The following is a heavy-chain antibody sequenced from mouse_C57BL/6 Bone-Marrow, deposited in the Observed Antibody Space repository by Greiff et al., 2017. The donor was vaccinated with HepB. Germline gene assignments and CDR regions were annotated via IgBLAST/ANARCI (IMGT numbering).Heavy chain of an antibody. CDR2: INPSSGYT. J-gene: IGHJ4*01. CDR1: GYTFTSYT. Sequence: VHLVESGAELARPGASVKMSCKASGYTFTSYTMHWVKQRPGQGLEWIGYINPSSGYTKYNQKFKDKATLTADKSSSTAYMQLSSLTSEDSAVYYCARSIYYGNLYYAMDYWGQGTSVTVSS. D-gene: IGHD2-1*01. V-gene: IGHV1-4*01. CDR3: ARSIYYGNLYYAMDY.